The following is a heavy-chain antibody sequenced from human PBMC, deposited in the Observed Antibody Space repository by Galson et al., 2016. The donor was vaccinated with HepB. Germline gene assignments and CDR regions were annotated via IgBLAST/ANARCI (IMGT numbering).Heavy chain of an antibody. Sequence: SETLSLTCTVSSDPATSGTYYWSWVRQSPGKGLDWIGYIHDSGNTNYTPAIKSRVTISRDTAKNQFFLELTSVTAADTAVYYCARDEGFDNGMDVWGQGTTVTVAS. V-gene: IGHV4-61*01. CDR1: SDPATSGTYY. J-gene: IGHJ6*02. D-gene: IGHD3-9*01. CDR2: IHDSGNT. CDR3: ARDEGFDNGMDV.